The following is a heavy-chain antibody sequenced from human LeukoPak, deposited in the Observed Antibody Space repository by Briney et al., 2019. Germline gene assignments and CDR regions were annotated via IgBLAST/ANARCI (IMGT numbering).Heavy chain of an antibody. J-gene: IGHJ4*02. CDR3: ARDYCSGGSCYFDY. CDR1: GYTFTSYG. V-gene: IGHV1-18*01. CDR2: ISAYNGNT. D-gene: IGHD2-15*01. Sequence: ASVTVSCKASGYTFTSYGISWVRQAPGQGLEWMGWISAYNGNTNYAQKLQGRVTMTTDTSTSTAYMELRSLRSDDTAVYYCARDYCSGGSCYFDYWGQGTLVTVSS.